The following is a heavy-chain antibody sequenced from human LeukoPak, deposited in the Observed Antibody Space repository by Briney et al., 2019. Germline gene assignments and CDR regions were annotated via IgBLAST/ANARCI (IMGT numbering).Heavy chain of an antibody. D-gene: IGHD6-19*01. CDR2: INPNSGGT. J-gene: IGHJ2*01. CDR3: ARVGEQWLVTRYFDL. Sequence: ASVKVSCKASRYTFTGYYMHWVRQAPGQGLEWMGRINPNSGGTNYAQKFQGRVTMTRDTSISTAYMELSRLRPDDTAVYHCARVGEQWLVTRYFDLWGRGTLVTVSS. V-gene: IGHV1-2*06. CDR1: RYTFTGYY.